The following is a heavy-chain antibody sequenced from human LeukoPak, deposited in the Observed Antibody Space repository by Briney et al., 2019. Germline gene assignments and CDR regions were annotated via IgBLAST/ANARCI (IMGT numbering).Heavy chain of an antibody. J-gene: IGHJ4*02. D-gene: IGHD5-18*01. CDR1: GFTFSSYG. CDR2: ISYDGSNK. V-gene: IGHV3-30*18. CDR3: AKSGIQAMVKYYFDY. Sequence: GRSLRLSCAAAGFTFSSYGMHWVRQAPGKGLEWVAVISYDGSNKYYADSVKGRFTISRDNSKYTLYLQMNSLRAEDTAVYYCAKSGIQAMVKYYFDYWGQGTLVTVSS.